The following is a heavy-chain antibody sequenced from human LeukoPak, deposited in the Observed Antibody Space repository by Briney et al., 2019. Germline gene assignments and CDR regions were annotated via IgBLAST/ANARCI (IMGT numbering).Heavy chain of an antibody. Sequence: SETLSLTCTVSGGSISSYYWSWIRKPPGKGLEWIGYIYYSGSTNYNPSLKSRVTISVDASKNQFSLKLSSVTAADTAVYYCARAVGHTIFGVAPVDYWGQGTLVTVSS. J-gene: IGHJ4*02. D-gene: IGHD3-3*01. V-gene: IGHV4-59*01. CDR3: ARAVGHTIFGVAPVDY. CDR1: GGSISSYY. CDR2: IYYSGST.